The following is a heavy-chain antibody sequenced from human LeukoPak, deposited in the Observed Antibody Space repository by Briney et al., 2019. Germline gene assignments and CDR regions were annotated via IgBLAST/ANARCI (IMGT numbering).Heavy chain of an antibody. V-gene: IGHV1-69*05. J-gene: IGHJ4*02. Sequence: SVKVSCKASGGTFSSYAISWVRQAPGQGLEWMGGIIPIFGTANYAQKFQGRVTMTRDTSTSSVYMELSSLRSEDTAVYYCARGPLPLRDWGQGTLVTVSS. D-gene: IGHD1-14*01. CDR3: ARGPLPLRD. CDR2: IIPIFGTA. CDR1: GGTFSSYA.